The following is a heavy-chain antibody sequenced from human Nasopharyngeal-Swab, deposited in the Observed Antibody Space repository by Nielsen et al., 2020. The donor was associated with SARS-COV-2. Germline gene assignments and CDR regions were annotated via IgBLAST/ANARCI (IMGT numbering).Heavy chain of an antibody. CDR3: ARIEDCSSTSCYDYFDY. Sequence: WIRQPPGKGLEWIGEINHSGSTNYNPSLKSRVTISVDTSKNQFSLKLSSVTAADTAVYYCARIEDCSSTSCYDYFDYRGQGTLVTVSS. CDR2: INHSGST. J-gene: IGHJ4*02. V-gene: IGHV4-34*01. D-gene: IGHD2-2*01.